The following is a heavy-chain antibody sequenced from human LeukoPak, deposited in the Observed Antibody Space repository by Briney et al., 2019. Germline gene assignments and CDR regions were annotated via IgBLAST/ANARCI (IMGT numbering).Heavy chain of an antibody. CDR2: ISSSGSTI. CDR3: ARDRGIVVVPAAIGEGMDV. D-gene: IGHD2-2*02. V-gene: IGHV3-11*01. Sequence: GGSLRLSCAASGFTVSSNYMSWVRQAPGKGLEWVSYISSSGSTIYYADSVKGRFTISRDNAKNSLYLQMNSLRAEDTAVYYCARDRGIVVVPAAIGEGMDVWGQGTTVTVSS. CDR1: GFTVSSNY. J-gene: IGHJ6*02.